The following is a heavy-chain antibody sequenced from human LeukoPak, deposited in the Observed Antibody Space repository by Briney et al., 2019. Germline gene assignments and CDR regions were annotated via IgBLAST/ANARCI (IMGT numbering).Heavy chain of an antibody. J-gene: IGHJ6*02. CDR3: ARKIGEGYYDSSGYSPSYGMDV. V-gene: IGHV4-31*03. Sequence: SETLSLTCTVPGGSISSGGYYWSWLRQHPGTGLEWIGYIYYSGSTYYNPSLKSRVTISVDTSKNQFSLKLSSVTAADTAVYYCARKIGEGYYDSSGYSPSYGMDVWGQGTTVTVSS. CDR2: IYYSGST. D-gene: IGHD3-22*01. CDR1: GGSISSGGYY.